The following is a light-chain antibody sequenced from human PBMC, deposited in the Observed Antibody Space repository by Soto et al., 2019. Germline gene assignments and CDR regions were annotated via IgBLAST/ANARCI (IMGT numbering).Light chain of an antibody. CDR3: QQYNKWPRT. CDR2: GAS. V-gene: IGKV3-15*01. CDR1: QSVSSN. Sequence: IVMTQSPATLSVSPGERATLSCRASQSVSSNLAWHQQKPGQAPRLLIYGASTRATGIPARFSGSGSGTEFTLTMSSLQSEDFAVYFCQQYNKWPRTFGQGTKVDIK. J-gene: IGKJ1*01.